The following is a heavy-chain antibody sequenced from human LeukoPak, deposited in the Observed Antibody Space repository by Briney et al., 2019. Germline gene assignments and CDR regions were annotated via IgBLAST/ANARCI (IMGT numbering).Heavy chain of an antibody. J-gene: IGHJ3*02. CDR1: GFTFSSYW. D-gene: IGHD5-24*01. Sequence: PEGSLRLSCAASGFTFSSYWMHWVRQDPGKGLVWVSRINNGGSDTTYADSVKGRFTISRDNAKNTLYLQMNSLRAEDTAVYYCARSWMAAFDIWGQGTVVTVSS. V-gene: IGHV3-74*01. CDR3: ARSWMAAFDI. CDR2: INNGGSDT.